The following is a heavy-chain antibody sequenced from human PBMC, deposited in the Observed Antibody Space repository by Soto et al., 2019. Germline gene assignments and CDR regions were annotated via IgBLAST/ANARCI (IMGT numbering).Heavy chain of an antibody. CDR1: GFTFSSYA. J-gene: IGHJ4*02. CDR2: ISGSGGST. D-gene: IGHD3-3*01. V-gene: IGHV3-23*01. CDR3: AKTPDYYDFWSGYYRD. Sequence: GGSLRLSCAASGFTFSSYAMSWVRQAPGKGLEWVSAISGSGGSTYYADSVKGRFTISRDNSKNTLYLQMNSLRAEDTAVYYCAKTPDYYDFWSGYYRDWGQGTLVTVSS.